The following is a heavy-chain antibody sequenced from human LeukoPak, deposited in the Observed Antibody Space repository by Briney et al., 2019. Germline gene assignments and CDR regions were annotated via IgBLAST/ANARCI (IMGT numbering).Heavy chain of an antibody. CDR3: AREGAKRGYSGYDAMY. CDR2: ISGSSSTI. V-gene: IGHV3-48*01. J-gene: IGHJ4*02. CDR1: GFTFSSYS. Sequence: GGSLRLSCAASGFTFSSYSMNWVRQAPGKGLGWVSYISGSSSTIYYADSVKGRFTISRDNAKNSMYLEMNSLRAEDTAVYYCAREGAKRGYSGYDAMYWGQGTLVIVSS. D-gene: IGHD5-12*01.